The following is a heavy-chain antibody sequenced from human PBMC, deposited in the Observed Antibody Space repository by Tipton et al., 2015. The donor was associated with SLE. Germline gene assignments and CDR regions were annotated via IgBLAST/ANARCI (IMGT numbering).Heavy chain of an antibody. CDR3: ASIVGATTEYYYYGMDV. Sequence: TLSLTCTVSGGSISSYYWSWIRQPPGKGLEWIGYIYYSGSTNYNPSLKSRVTISVDTSKNQFSLKLSSVTAADTAVYYCASIVGATTEYYYYGMDVWGQGTTVTVSS. J-gene: IGHJ6*02. CDR1: GGSISSYY. CDR2: IYYSGST. D-gene: IGHD1-26*01. V-gene: IGHV4-59*01.